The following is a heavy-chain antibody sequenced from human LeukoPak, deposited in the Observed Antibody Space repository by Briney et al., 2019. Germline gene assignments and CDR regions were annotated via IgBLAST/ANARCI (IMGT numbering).Heavy chain of an antibody. CDR3: AKGGTLPMIVVVITS. J-gene: IGHJ5*02. CDR2: IYSGGST. Sequence: GGSLRLSCAASGFTVSSNYMSWVRQAPGKGLEWVSVIYSGGSTYYADSVKGRFTISRDNSKNTLYLQMNSLRAEDTAVYYCAKGGTLPMIVVVITSWGQGTLVTVSS. D-gene: IGHD3-22*01. V-gene: IGHV3-53*01. CDR1: GFTVSSNY.